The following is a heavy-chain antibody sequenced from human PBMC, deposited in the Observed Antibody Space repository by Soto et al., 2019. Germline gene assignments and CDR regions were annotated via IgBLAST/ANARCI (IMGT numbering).Heavy chain of an antibody. CDR2: ISSSSSYI. J-gene: IGHJ6*03. D-gene: IGHD2-2*01. V-gene: IGHV3-21*01. CDR1: GFTFSSYS. CDR3: ARGGLKDIVVVPATFMDV. Sequence: PGGSLRLSCAASGFTFSSYSMNWVRQAPGKGLEWVSSISSSSSYIYYADSVKGRFTISRDNAKNSLYLQMNSLRAEDTAVYYCARGGLKDIVVVPATFMDVWGKGTTVTVSS.